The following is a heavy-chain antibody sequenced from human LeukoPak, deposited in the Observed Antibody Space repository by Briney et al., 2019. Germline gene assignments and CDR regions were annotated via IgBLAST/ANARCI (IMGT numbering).Heavy chain of an antibody. CDR2: INVGNGNT. CDR3: ARGWAIGGGSFDY. CDR1: GYTFTGYY. Sequence: ASVKVSCKASGYTFTGYYMHWVRQAPGQRLEWMGWINVGNGNTKYSQKFQGRVTVARDTSASTAYMELSSLRSEDTAVYYCARGWAIGGGSFDYWGQGTLVTVSS. D-gene: IGHD3-16*01. V-gene: IGHV1-3*01. J-gene: IGHJ4*02.